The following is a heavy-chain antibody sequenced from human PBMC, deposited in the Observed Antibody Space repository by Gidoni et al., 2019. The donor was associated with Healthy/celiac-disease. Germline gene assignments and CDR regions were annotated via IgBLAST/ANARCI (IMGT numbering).Heavy chain of an antibody. CDR1: GFTFSSYS. J-gene: IGHJ6*02. V-gene: IGHV3-21*01. CDR2: ISSSSSYI. CDR3: AREDGSGQYQLSPSDYGMDV. Sequence: EVQLVESGGGLVKPGGSLRLSCAASGFTFSSYSMHWVRQAPGKGLEWVSSISSSSSYIYYADSVKGRFTISRDNAKNSLYLQMNSLRAEDTAVYYCAREDGSGQYQLSPSDYGMDVWGQGTTVTVSS. D-gene: IGHD2-2*01.